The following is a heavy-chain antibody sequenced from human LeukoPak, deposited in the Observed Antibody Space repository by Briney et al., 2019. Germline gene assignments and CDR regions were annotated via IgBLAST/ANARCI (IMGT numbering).Heavy chain of an antibody. CDR3: ARVIVTGYYDAFDT. CDR1: GFAFNFYA. Sequence: GGSLRLSCAASGFAFNFYAMSWVRQAPGKGLEWVSVIYNGGSTHYADSVKGRFTFSRDNSKNTLYLQMNSLRAEDTAVYYCARVIVTGYYDAFDTWGQGTMVTVSS. D-gene: IGHD3-9*01. V-gene: IGHV3-53*01. J-gene: IGHJ3*02. CDR2: IYNGGST.